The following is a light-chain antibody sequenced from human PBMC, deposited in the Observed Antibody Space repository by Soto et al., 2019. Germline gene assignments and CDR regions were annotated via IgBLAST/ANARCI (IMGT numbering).Light chain of an antibody. CDR1: QSVSSN. Sequence: EIAMTQSPATLSVSPGERATLSCRASQSVSSNLAWYQQKPGQAPRLLIYGASTRATGIPARFSGSGSGTEFTLTISSLQYEDFAVYYCQQYNNWPRTFGQGTKVDIK. J-gene: IGKJ1*01. CDR3: QQYNNWPRT. CDR2: GAS. V-gene: IGKV3-15*01.